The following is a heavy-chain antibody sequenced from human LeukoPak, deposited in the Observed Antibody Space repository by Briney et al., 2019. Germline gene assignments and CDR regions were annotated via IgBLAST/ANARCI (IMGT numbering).Heavy chain of an antibody. V-gene: IGHV3-30*18. J-gene: IGHJ4*02. CDR1: AFTISSYW. Sequence: PGGSLRLSCAASAFTISSYWMSWVRQAPGKGLEWVAVASYDGSNKYYADSVKGRFTISRVNSKNTLYLQMNSLRAEDTAVYYCAKDGGCSSTTCYSPYYFDYWGQGTLVTVSS. D-gene: IGHD2-2*01. CDR3: AKDGGCSSTTCYSPYYFDY. CDR2: ASYDGSNK.